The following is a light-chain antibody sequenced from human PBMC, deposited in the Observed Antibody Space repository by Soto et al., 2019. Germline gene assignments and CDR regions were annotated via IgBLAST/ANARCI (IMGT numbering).Light chain of an antibody. CDR1: QSISSW. J-gene: IGKJ1*01. CDR3: QQYNSYQGT. Sequence: IQMTQSPSTLSAYIGDRVTITCRASQSISSWLAWYQQKPGKAPKLLIYKATTLESGVPSRFSGSGYGTEFTLTISSLQPDDFATYYCQQYNSYQGTFGQGTKVDIK. V-gene: IGKV1-5*03. CDR2: KAT.